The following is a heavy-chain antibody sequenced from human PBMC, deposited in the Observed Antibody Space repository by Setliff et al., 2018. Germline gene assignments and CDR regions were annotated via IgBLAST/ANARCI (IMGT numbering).Heavy chain of an antibody. CDR1: GGSVGNSYYY. J-gene: IGHJ3*02. CDR2: IYTTWST. CDR3: ARLPGYCNGGNCYGYYTFDI. V-gene: IGHV4-61*02. Sequence: PSETLSLTCTVSGGSVGNSYYYWNWVRQPAGKGLEWIGRIYTTWSTNYNPSLKSRVTISLDTSKSQLFLNLSSVTAADTAVYYCARLPGYCNGGNCYGYYTFDIWGQGTMVTVSS. D-gene: IGHD2-15*01.